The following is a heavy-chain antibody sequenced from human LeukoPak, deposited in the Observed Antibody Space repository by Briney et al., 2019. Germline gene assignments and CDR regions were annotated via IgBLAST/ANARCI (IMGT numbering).Heavy chain of an antibody. V-gene: IGHV4-61*02. CDR2: IYTSGST. Sequence: SETLSLTCTVSGGSISSGSYYWSWIRQPAGKGLEWIGRIYTSGSTNYNPSLKSRVTISVDTSKNQFSLKLSSVTAADTAVYYCAIQAYDSSGYYSVDYWGQGTLVTVSS. CDR1: GGSISSGSYY. CDR3: AIQAYDSSGYYSVDY. J-gene: IGHJ4*02. D-gene: IGHD3-22*01.